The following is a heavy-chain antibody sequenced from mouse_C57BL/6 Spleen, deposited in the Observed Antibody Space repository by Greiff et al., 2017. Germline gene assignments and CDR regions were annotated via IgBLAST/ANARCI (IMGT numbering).Heavy chain of an antibody. Sequence: EVKLQQSGPELVKPGASVKMSCKASGYTFTDYNMHWVKQSHGKSLEWIGYINPNNGGTSYNQKFKGKATLTVNKSSSTAYMELRSLTSEDSAVYYCAKLGRLFDYWGQGTTLTVSS. V-gene: IGHV1-22*01. CDR1: GYTFTDYN. J-gene: IGHJ2*01. D-gene: IGHD4-1*01. CDR3: AKLGRLFDY. CDR2: INPNNGGT.